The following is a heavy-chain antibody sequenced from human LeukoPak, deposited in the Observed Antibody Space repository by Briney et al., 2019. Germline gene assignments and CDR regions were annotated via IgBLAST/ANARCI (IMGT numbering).Heavy chain of an antibody. V-gene: IGHV1-69*04. CDR1: RDTFSSYA. Sequence: ASVKVSCKASRDTFSSYAISWVRQAPGQGLEWMGRIIPILQITNHAQKFQGRVTITADKSTSTAYMELSSLRSEDTAVYYWARGYCSSASCYEIDYWGQGTLVTVSS. D-gene: IGHD2-2*01. CDR3: ARGYCSSASCYEIDY. CDR2: IIPILQIT. J-gene: IGHJ4*02.